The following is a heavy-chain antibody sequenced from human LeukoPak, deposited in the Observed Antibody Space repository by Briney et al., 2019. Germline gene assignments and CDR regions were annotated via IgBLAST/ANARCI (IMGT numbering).Heavy chain of an antibody. Sequence: GGSLRLSCAASGFXFNSYSMNWVRQAPGKGLEWVSSISSGNSYIHYADSVKGRFTISRDNAKNSLYLQMNSLRVEDTGVYYCTRGGDYGDPTYWGQGTLVTVSS. J-gene: IGHJ4*02. D-gene: IGHD4-17*01. CDR2: ISSGNSYI. CDR3: TRGGDYGDPTY. V-gene: IGHV3-21*01. CDR1: GFXFNSYS.